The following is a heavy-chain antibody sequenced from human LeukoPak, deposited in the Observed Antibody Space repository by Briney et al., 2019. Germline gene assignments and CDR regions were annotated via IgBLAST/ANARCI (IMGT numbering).Heavy chain of an antibody. CDR2: ISSSSSTI. Sequence: GGSLRLSCAASGFTFSSYSMNWVRQAPGKGLEWVSYISSSSSTIYYADSVKGRFTISRDNAKNSLYLQMNSLRAEDTAVYYCARQRGLWFGELLPDQKAVNWFDPWGQGTLVTVSS. J-gene: IGHJ5*02. CDR3: ARQRGLWFGELLPDQKAVNWFDP. D-gene: IGHD3-10*01. CDR1: GFTFSSYS. V-gene: IGHV3-48*01.